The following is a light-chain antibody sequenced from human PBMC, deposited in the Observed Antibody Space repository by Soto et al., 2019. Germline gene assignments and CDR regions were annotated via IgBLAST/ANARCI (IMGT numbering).Light chain of an antibody. V-gene: IGKV4-1*01. J-gene: IGKJ5*01. CDR3: QQYYSTPPMS. Sequence: DIVMTQSPDSLAVSLGERATINCKSSQSVLYSSNNKNYLAWYQQKPGQPPKLLIYWASTRESGVADRFSGSGSGTDFTLTISSLQAEDVAVYYLQQYYSTPPMSFGQGTRLEIK. CDR1: QSVLYSSNNKNY. CDR2: WAS.